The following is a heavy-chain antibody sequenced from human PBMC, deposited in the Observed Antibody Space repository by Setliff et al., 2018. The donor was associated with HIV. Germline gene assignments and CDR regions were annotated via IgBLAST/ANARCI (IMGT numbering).Heavy chain of an antibody. J-gene: IGHJ4*02. CDR2: INHSGST. CDR1: GGSSRGYY. V-gene: IGHV4-34*01. Sequence: ETLSLTCAVYGGSSRGYYWSWIRQPPGKGLEWIGEINHSGSTNYNPSLKSRVTISVDTSKNQFSLKLSSVTAADTAVYYCARGLGAAAPIDYWGQGTLVTVSS. CDR3: ARGLGAAAPIDY. D-gene: IGHD6-13*01.